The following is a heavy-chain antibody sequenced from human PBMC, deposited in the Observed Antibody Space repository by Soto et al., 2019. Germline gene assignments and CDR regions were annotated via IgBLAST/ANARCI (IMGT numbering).Heavy chain of an antibody. CDR1: GYTFTSYG. V-gene: IGHV1-18*01. Sequence: ASVKVSCKASGYTFTSYGISWVRQAPGQGLEWMSWISAYNGDTNYADSVKGRFTISRDNSRDTLYLHMNTLRAEDSAVYYCARDMSSSSWHALDSWGQGTLVTVSS. CDR3: ARDMSSSSWHALDS. CDR2: ISAYNGDT. D-gene: IGHD2-2*01. J-gene: IGHJ4*02.